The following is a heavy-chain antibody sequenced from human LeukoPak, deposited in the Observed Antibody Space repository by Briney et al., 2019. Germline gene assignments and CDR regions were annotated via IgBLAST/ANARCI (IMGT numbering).Heavy chain of an antibody. J-gene: IGHJ4*02. CDR3: TTHYDFWRGVFDY. D-gene: IGHD3-3*01. Sequence: GGSLRLSCAASGFTFSNAWMSWVRQAPGKGLEWVGRIKSKTDGGTTDYAAPVKGRFTISRDDSKNTLYLQMNSLKTEDTAVYYCTTHYDFWRGVFDYWGQGTLVTVSS. CDR1: GFTFSNAW. CDR2: IKSKTDGGTT. V-gene: IGHV3-15*01.